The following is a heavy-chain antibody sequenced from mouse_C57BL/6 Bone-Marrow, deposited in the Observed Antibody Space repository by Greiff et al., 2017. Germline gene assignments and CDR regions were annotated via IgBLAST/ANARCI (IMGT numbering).Heavy chain of an antibody. CDR1: GYTFTSYG. Sequence: QVQLQQSGAELARPGASVKLSCKASGYTFTSYGISWVKQRTGQGLEWIGEIYPRSGNTYYNEKFTGKATLTADKSSSTAYMELRSLTSEDSAVYFCARCYDGSSWSYWYFDVWGTGTTVTVSS. J-gene: IGHJ1*03. CDR2: IYPRSGNT. V-gene: IGHV1-81*01. CDR3: ARCYDGSSWSYWYFDV. D-gene: IGHD1-1*01.